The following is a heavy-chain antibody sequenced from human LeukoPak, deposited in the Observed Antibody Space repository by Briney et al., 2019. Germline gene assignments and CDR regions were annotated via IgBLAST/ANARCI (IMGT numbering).Heavy chain of an antibody. Sequence: GASVKVSCKASGYTFTAYYMHWVRQAPGQGLEWMGWINPNSGGTNYAQKFQGRVTMTRDTSINTAYMELSRLRSDDTAVYYCVREGSSSSSDYYYYCMDVWGKGTTVTVSS. J-gene: IGHJ6*03. D-gene: IGHD6-6*01. V-gene: IGHV1-2*02. CDR2: INPNSGGT. CDR1: GYTFTAYY. CDR3: VREGSSSSSDYYYYCMDV.